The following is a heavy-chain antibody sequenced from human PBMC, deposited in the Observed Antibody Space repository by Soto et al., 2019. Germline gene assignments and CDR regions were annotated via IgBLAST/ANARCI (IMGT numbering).Heavy chain of an antibody. D-gene: IGHD6-19*01. CDR1: GGTVSRGHDY. CDR2: IYYSGIT. CDR3: ARDLGGGSGFFDY. Sequence: PSETLSLTCAVSGGTVSRGHDYWSWIRQPPGQGLEWIGDIYYSGITRYNASLQSRVSTSIDTSRNQFSLKLSSVTAADTAVYYCARDLGGGSGFFDYWGQGTLVTVSS. J-gene: IGHJ4*02. V-gene: IGHV4-61*01.